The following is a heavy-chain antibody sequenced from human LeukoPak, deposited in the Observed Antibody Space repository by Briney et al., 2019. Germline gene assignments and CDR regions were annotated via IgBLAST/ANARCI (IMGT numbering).Heavy chain of an antibody. CDR2: ISYDGSNK. J-gene: IGHJ4*02. Sequence: GGSLRLSCAASGFTFSSYAMHWVRQAPGKGLEWVAVISYDGSNKYYADSVKGRFTISRDNSKNTLYLQMNGLRAEDTAVYYCAKTERPYDFWSGPSDYWGQGTLVTVSS. D-gene: IGHD3-3*01. CDR1: GFTFSSYA. V-gene: IGHV3-30-3*02. CDR3: AKTERPYDFWSGPSDY.